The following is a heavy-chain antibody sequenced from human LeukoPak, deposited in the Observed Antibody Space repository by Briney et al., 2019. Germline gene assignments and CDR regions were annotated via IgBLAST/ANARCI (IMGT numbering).Heavy chain of an antibody. CDR1: GGSISSYY. Sequence: SETLSLTCTVSGGSISSYYWSCIRQPPGKGLEWIGYIYYSGSTNYNPSLKSRVTISVDTSKNQFSLKLSSVTAADTAVYYCARGGTWFDPWGQGTLVTVSS. V-gene: IGHV4-59*01. CDR3: ARGGTWFDP. CDR2: IYYSGST. D-gene: IGHD1-26*01. J-gene: IGHJ5*02.